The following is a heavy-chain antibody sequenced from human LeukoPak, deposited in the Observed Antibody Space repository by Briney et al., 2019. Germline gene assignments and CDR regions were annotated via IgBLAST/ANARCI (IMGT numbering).Heavy chain of an antibody. CDR2: FYSSGST. Sequence: PSETLSLTCTVSSGSISTYYWSWIRQPAGKELEWIGRFYSSGSTNYNPSFKSRVTMSVDTSKNQFSLKLTSVTAADTAVYYCARADRGMYQLLHNWFDPWGQGTLVTVSS. CDR1: SGSISTYY. V-gene: IGHV4-4*07. CDR3: ARADRGMYQLLHNWFDP. D-gene: IGHD2-2*01. J-gene: IGHJ5*02.